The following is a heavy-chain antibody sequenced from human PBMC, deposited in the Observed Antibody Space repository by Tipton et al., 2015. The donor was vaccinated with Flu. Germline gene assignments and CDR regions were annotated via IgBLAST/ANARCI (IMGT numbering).Heavy chain of an antibody. J-gene: IGHJ6*02. CDR3: ARDPDSSGWPPYYYYGMDV. V-gene: IGHV3-23*01. CDR2: ISGVGVST. CDR1: RFTFSTDA. Sequence: CAASRFTFSTDAMSWVRQAPGKGLEWVSSISGVGVSTYYADSVKGRFTITRDNSKNTVYLQMNSLRAEDTAVYYCARDPDSSGWPPYYYYGMDVWGQGTTVTVSS. D-gene: IGHD6-19*01.